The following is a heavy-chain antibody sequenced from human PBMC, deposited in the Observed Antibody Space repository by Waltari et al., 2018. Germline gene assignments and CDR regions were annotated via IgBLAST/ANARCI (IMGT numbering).Heavy chain of an antibody. CDR1: GGSISSYY. V-gene: IGHV4-59*08. CDR2: IYYSGST. D-gene: IGHD1-26*01. CDR3: ASLSGSYYDYYYYMDV. Sequence: QVQLQESGPGLVKPSETLSLTCTVSGGSISSYYWSWIRQPPGKGLEWIGYIYYSGSTNYNPSLKSRVTISVDTSKNQFSLKLSSVTAADTAVYYCASLSGSYYDYYYYMDVWGKGTTVTISS. J-gene: IGHJ6*03.